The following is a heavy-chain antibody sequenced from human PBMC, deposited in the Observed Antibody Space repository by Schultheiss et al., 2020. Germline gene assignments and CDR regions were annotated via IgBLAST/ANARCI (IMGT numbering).Heavy chain of an antibody. CDR2: IYHSGST. CDR1: GGSISSGDYY. Sequence: SQTLSLTCTVSGGSISSGDYYWSWIRQPPGKGLEWIGEIYHSGSTNYNPSLKSRVTISVDKSKNQFSLKLSSVTAADTAVYYCAKDRRGELVYGMDVWGQGTT. V-gene: IGHV4-30-4*01. J-gene: IGHJ6*02. CDR3: AKDRRGELVYGMDV. D-gene: IGHD1-26*01.